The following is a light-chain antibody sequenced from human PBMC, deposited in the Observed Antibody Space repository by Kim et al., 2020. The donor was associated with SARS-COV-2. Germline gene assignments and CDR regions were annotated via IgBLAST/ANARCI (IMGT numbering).Light chain of an antibody. CDR2: ENN. Sequence: NFMLTQPHSMSESPGKTVTISCTRSSGSIASNYVQWYQQRPGSSPTTVIYENNQRPSGVPDRFSGSIDSSSNSASLTISGLKTEDEADYYCQSYDGSKWVFGGGTQLTVL. CDR3: QSYDGSKWV. CDR1: SGSIASNY. J-gene: IGLJ3*02. V-gene: IGLV6-57*01.